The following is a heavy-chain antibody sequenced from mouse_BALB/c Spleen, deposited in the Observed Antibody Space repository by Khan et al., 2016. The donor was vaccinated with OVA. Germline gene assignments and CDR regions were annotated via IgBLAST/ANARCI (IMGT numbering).Heavy chain of an antibody. Sequence: VELVESGAELVRPGASVKLSCKTSGYIFTSYWIHWVKQRSGQGLEWFARIYPGTDNTYYNEKHKDKVTLTADKSSSTVYMQLSSLKSEDSAVYFCAREEALYYFDYWGQGTTLTVSS. V-gene: IGHV1-76*01. CDR2: IYPGTDNT. D-gene: IGHD3-2*02. J-gene: IGHJ2*01. CDR3: AREEALYYFDY. CDR1: GYIFTSYW.